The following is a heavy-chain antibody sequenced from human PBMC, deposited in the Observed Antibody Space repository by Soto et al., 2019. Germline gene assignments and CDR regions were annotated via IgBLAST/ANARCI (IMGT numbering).Heavy chain of an antibody. CDR1: GFTFSSYW. V-gene: IGHV3-7*03. D-gene: IGHD6-13*01. CDR2: IKQDGSEK. CDR3: ARGRSSSWYGDVNNWFDP. Sequence: EVQLVESGGGLVQPGGSLRLSCAASGFTFSSYWMSWVRQAPGKGLEWVANIKQDGSEKYYVDSVKGRFTISRDYANNSLYLQMNSLRAEDTAVYYCARGRSSSWYGDVNNWFDPWGQGTLVTVSS. J-gene: IGHJ5*02.